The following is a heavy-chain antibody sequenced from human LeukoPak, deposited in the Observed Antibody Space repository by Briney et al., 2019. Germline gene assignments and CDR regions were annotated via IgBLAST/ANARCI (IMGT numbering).Heavy chain of an antibody. J-gene: IGHJ6*02. CDR2: MNHSGIT. V-gene: IGHV4-34*01. CDR1: GGSFSGYY. Sequence: SETLSLTCAVYGGSFSGYYWSWIRQSPGKGLEWIGEMNHSGITNYNPSLKSRITISIDTPKNQFSLELSSVTAADTAVYYCARYCSSTSCHDYYYYYAMDVWGQGTTVTVSS. D-gene: IGHD2-2*01. CDR3: ARYCSSTSCHDYYYYYAMDV.